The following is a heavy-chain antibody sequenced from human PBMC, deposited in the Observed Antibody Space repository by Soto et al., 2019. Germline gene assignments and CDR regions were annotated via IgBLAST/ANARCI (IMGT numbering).Heavy chain of an antibody. V-gene: IGHV3-23*01. CDR3: AKASSNSYGYLPYGMDV. CDR1: GFTFSRYA. CDR2: ISGSGGST. Sequence: GGSLRLSCAASGFTFSRYAMSWVRQAPGKGLEWVSAISGSGGSTYYADSVKGRFTISRDNSKNTLYLQMNSLRAEDTAVYYCAKASSNSYGYLPYGMDVWGQGTTVTVSS. D-gene: IGHD5-18*01. J-gene: IGHJ6*02.